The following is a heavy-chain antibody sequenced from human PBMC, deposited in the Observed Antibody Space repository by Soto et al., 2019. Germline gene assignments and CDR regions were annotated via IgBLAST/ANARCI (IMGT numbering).Heavy chain of an antibody. J-gene: IGHJ6*02. CDR3: ARVSNCSSTSCYAPGTTADYYGMDV. CDR2: INPNSGGT. V-gene: IGHV1-2*04. CDR1: GYTFTGYY. D-gene: IGHD2-2*01. Sequence: ASVKVSCKASGYTFTGYYMHWVRQAPGQGLEWMGWINPNSGGTNYAQKFQGWVTMTRDTSISTAYMELSRLRSDDTAVYYCARVSNCSSTSCYAPGTTADYYGMDVWGQGTTVTVSS.